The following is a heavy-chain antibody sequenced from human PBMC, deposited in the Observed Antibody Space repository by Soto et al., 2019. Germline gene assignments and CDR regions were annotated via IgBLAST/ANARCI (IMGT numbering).Heavy chain of an antibody. CDR2: IIPMYGPA. CDR3: ARVTSMVRGVIDNWFDP. V-gene: IGHV1-69*01. D-gene: IGHD3-10*01. J-gene: IGHJ5*02. CDR1: GGTFSSYA. Sequence: QVPLVQSGAEVKKPGSSVTVSCKASGGTFSSYAIHWVRQAPGQGLEWMGGIIPMYGPAKYAQRFQGRVKITADESTATVYMEPTSLTSQDTAVYYCARVTSMVRGVIDNWFDPWGHGTLVTVSS.